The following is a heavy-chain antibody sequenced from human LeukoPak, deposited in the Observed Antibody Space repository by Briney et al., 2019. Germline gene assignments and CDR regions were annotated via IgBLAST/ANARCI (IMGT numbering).Heavy chain of an antibody. D-gene: IGHD5-18*01. CDR2: IYYSGSI. J-gene: IGHJ4*02. V-gene: IGHV4-59*08. CDR3: ARSRGYSYGTTFLDY. CDR1: GGSISTYY. Sequence: PSETLSLTCTVSGGSISTYYWSWIRQPPGKGLEWIGYIYYSGSINYNLSLKSRVTISVDTSKNQFSLKLSSVTAADTAVYYCARSRGYSYGTTFLDYWGQGTLVTVSS.